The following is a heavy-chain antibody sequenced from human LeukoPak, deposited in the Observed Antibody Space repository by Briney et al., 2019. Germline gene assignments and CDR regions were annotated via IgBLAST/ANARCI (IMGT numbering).Heavy chain of an antibody. D-gene: IGHD5-12*01. V-gene: IGHV1-2*02. J-gene: IGHJ4*02. CDR1: GYTFTGYY. CDR3: ARDRWGSGYDPSYFDY. Sequence: ASVEVSCKASGYTFTGYYMHWVRQAPGQGLEWMGWINPNSGGTNYAQKFQGRVTMTRDTSISTAYMELSRLRSDETAVYYCARDRWGSGYDPSYFDYWGQGTLVTVSS. CDR2: INPNSGGT.